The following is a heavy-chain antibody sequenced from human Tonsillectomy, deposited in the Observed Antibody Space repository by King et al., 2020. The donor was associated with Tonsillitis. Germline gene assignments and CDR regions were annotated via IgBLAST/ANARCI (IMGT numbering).Heavy chain of an antibody. CDR2: IYYSGST. Sequence: RLQESGPGLVKPSETLSLTCTVSGGSISSYYWSWIRQPPGKGLEWIGYIYYSGSTNYNPSLKSRVTISVDTSKNQFSLKLSSVTAADTAVYYCARVAYYYDSSGHYTGWFDPWGQGTLVTVSS. D-gene: IGHD3-22*01. CDR1: GGSISSYY. V-gene: IGHV4-59*01. J-gene: IGHJ5*02. CDR3: ARVAYYYDSSGHYTGWFDP.